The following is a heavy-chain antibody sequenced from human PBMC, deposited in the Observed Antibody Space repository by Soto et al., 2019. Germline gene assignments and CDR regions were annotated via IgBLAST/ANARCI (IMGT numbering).Heavy chain of an antibody. V-gene: IGHV4-39*01. J-gene: IGHJ3*02. Sequence: SETLSVTCPVSGGYLSSSSCYLGWIHQPPGKGLEWIGSIYYSGSTYYNPSLKSRVTISVDTSKNQFSLKLSSVTAADTAVYYCARRGALYYYDYGAFDIWGQGTMVTVSS. D-gene: IGHD3-22*01. CDR3: ARRGALYYYDYGAFDI. CDR2: IYYSGST. CDR1: GGYLSSSSCY.